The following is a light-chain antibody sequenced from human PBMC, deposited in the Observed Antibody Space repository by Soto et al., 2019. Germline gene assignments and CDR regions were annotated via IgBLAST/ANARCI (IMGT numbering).Light chain of an antibody. J-gene: IGKJ1*01. CDR3: QKYNSAAT. Sequence: DIQMTQSPSSLSASVGDRVTITGRASQGISNYLAWYQQKPGKVPKLLIYAASTLQSGVPSRFSGSGSGTDFTLTISSLQPEDVATYYCQKYNSAATFGQGTKVEIK. CDR2: AAS. CDR1: QGISNY. V-gene: IGKV1-27*01.